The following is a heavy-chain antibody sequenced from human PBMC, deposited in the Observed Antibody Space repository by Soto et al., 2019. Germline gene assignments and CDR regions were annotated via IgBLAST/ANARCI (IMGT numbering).Heavy chain of an antibody. J-gene: IGHJ6*03. V-gene: IGHV5-51*01. Sequence: PGESLKISCKGSGYSFTSYWIGWVRQMPGKGLEWMGIIYPGDSDTRYSPSFQGQVTISADKSISTAYLQWSSLKASDTAMYYCARQPVAATGLYYYYYMDVWGKGTTVTVSS. CDR1: GYSFTSYW. CDR2: IYPGDSDT. CDR3: ARQPVAATGLYYYYYMDV. D-gene: IGHD2-15*01.